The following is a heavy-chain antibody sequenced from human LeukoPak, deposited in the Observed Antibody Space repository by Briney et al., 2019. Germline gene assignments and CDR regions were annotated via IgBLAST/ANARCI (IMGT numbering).Heavy chain of an antibody. CDR2: ISASGNT. CDR1: GDSISGYY. J-gene: IGHJ5*02. Sequence: PSATLSLTYTVSGDSISGYYWSWIRQPDGEELEWIGRISASGNTNYNPSRKSRVTMSVDMSNKQLSLKLSSVTAADTAVYYCARLIYGSGSYYKSNWLDLWGQGALVTVSS. CDR3: ARLIYGSGSYYKSNWLDL. V-gene: IGHV4-4*07. D-gene: IGHD3-10*01.